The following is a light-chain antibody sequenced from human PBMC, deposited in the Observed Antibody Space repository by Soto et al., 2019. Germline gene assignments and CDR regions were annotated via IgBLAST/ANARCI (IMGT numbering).Light chain of an antibody. J-gene: IGKJ1*01. CDR2: SAS. Sequence: RVTQSPSSLSASVADGVTITCHTSKDISSSVAWYQQKPGKAPNLLIFSASALHRGVPPRLRGSGYGTALTITVSSMKPEDFEIYYCQQADSFPWTFGQGTKVDIK. CDR1: KDISSS. V-gene: IGKV1D-12*01. CDR3: QQADSFPWT.